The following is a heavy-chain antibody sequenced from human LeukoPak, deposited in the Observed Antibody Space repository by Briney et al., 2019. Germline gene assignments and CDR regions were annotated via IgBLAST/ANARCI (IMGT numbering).Heavy chain of an antibody. CDR1: GGSISSSNW. Sequence: PSGTLSLTCAVSGGSISSSNWWSWVRPPPGKGLEWIGEIYHSGSTNYNPSLKSRVTISVDKSKNQFSLKLSSVTAADTAVYYCASLGYYDILTGSSTYAFDIWGQGTMVTVSS. V-gene: IGHV4-4*02. CDR3: ASLGYYDILTGSSTYAFDI. D-gene: IGHD3-9*01. CDR2: IYHSGST. J-gene: IGHJ3*02.